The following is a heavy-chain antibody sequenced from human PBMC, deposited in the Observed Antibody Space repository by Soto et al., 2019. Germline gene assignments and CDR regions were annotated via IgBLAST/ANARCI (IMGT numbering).Heavy chain of an antibody. CDR3: ARVDGTVTSYYFDY. CDR2: IYYSGST. V-gene: IGHV4-31*03. Sequence: QVQLQESGPGLVKPSQTLSLPCTVSGGSINSGGSYWTWIRQHPGKGLEWIGYIYYSGSTYYNPSLKSRVTISLDTSKNQFSLKLSSVTAADTAVYYCARVDGTVTSYYFDYWGQGTLVTVSS. J-gene: IGHJ4*02. CDR1: GGSINSGGSY. D-gene: IGHD4-17*01.